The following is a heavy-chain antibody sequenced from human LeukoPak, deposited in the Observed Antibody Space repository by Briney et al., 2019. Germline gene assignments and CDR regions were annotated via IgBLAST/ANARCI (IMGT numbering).Heavy chain of an antibody. J-gene: IGHJ6*03. Sequence: ASVKVSCKASGGTFSSYAISWVRQAPGQGLEWMGGIIPIFGTANYAQKFQGRVTITTDESTSTAYMELSSLRSEDTAVYYCARDGYNPDGSYYYYYMDVWGKGTTVTVSS. CDR2: IIPIFGTA. D-gene: IGHD5-24*01. CDR3: ARDGYNPDGSYYYYYMDV. V-gene: IGHV1-69*05. CDR1: GGTFSSYA.